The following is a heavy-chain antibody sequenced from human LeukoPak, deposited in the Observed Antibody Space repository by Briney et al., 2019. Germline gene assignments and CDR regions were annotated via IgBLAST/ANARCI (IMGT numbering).Heavy chain of an antibody. J-gene: IGHJ4*02. CDR2: ISSSGNT. CDR3: ARLGAGPTYYDFWSGYSSFYFDY. Sequence: SETLSLTCAVSGGSIISSSYNWGWIRQPPGKGLEWIGGISSSGNTYYNPSLKSRITISIDTSKNHFSLKLSSVSAADTAVYYCARLGAGPTYYDFWSGYSSFYFDYWGQGTLVTVSS. CDR1: GGSIISSSYN. D-gene: IGHD3-3*01. V-gene: IGHV4-39*02.